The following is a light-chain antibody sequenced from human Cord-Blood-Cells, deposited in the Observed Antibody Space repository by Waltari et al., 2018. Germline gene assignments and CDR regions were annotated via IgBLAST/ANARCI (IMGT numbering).Light chain of an antibody. CDR2: DVS. J-gene: IGLJ2*01. CDR1: SSDVGGYNY. CDR3: SSYTSSSTL. Sequence: SGSPGQSITISCTGTSSDVGGYNYVSWYQQHPGKAPKLMIYDVSKRPSGVSNRFSGSKSGNTASLTISGLQAEDEADYYCSSYTSSSTLFGGGTKLTVL. V-gene: IGLV2-14*04.